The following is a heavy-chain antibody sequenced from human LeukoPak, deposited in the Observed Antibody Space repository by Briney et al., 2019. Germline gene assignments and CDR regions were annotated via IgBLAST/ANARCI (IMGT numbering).Heavy chain of an antibody. Sequence: GGSLRLSCAASGFTFSSYGMHWVRQAPGKGLEWVAVISYDGSNKYYADSVKGRFTISRDNSKNTLYLQMNSLRAEDTAVYYCAKNWNDQTLAFDIWGQGTLVTVSS. V-gene: IGHV3-30*18. CDR3: AKNWNDQTLAFDI. CDR2: ISYDGSNK. D-gene: IGHD1-1*01. CDR1: GFTFSSYG. J-gene: IGHJ4*02.